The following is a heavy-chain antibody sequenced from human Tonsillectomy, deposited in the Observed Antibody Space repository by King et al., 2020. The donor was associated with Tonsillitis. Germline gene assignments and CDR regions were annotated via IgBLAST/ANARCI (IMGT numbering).Heavy chain of an antibody. Sequence: VQLVESGGGLVQPGRSLRLSCAASGFTFDDYAMHWVRQAPGKGLEWVSGISWNSGTIGYADSVKGRFTISRDNAKNSLYLEMNSLRAEDTALYYCAKDRTMVRGVIIDFWGQGTLVTVSS. CDR3: AKDRTMVRGVIIDF. CDR1: GFTFDDYA. V-gene: IGHV3-9*01. CDR2: ISWNSGTI. J-gene: IGHJ4*02. D-gene: IGHD3-10*01.